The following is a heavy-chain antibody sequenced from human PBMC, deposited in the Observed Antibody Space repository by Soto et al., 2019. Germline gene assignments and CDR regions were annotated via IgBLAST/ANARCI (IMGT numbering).Heavy chain of an antibody. D-gene: IGHD3-9*01. CDR2: IWYDGSNK. CDR1: GFTFSSYG. CDR3: ARDTPFYYDILTGEVDAFDI. Sequence: QVQLVESGGGVVQPGRFLRLSCAASGFTFSSYGMHWVRQAPGKGLEWVAVIWYDGSNKYYADSVKGRFTISRDNSKNTLYLQMNSLRAEDTAVYYCARDTPFYYDILTGEVDAFDIWGQGTMVTVSS. V-gene: IGHV3-33*01. J-gene: IGHJ3*02.